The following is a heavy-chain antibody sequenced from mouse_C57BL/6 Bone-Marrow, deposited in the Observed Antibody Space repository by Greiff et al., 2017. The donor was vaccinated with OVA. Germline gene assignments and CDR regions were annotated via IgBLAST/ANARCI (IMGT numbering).Heavy chain of an antibody. J-gene: IGHJ3*01. V-gene: IGHV1-69*01. CDR2: IDPSDSYT. CDR3: ERQEIYYDCYEGFAY. Sequence: QVQLQQPGAELVMPGASVKLSCKASGYTFTSYWMHWVKQRPGQGLEWIGEIDPSDSYTNYNQKFKGKSTLTVDKSSSTAYMQLSSLTSEDSAVYYWERQEIYYDCYEGFAYWGQGTLVTVSA. CDR1: GYTFTSYW. D-gene: IGHD2-4*01.